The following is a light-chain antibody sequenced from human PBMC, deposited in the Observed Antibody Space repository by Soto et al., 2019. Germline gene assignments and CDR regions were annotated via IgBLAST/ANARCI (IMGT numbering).Light chain of an antibody. CDR3: HQNYATPLT. CDR2: AAS. CDR1: QTTSRS. V-gene: IGKV1-39*01. J-gene: IGKJ4*01. Sequence: DIQMTQSPSSLSASVGDRVTITCRASQTTSRSLNWYQQKPGKAPKLLIYAASSLQSGVPSRFSGSGSGTDFTLTISSLQPEDVAVYYCHQNYATPLTFGGGTKLEIK.